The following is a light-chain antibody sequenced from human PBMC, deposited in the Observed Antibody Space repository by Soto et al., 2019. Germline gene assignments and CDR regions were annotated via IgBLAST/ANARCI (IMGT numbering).Light chain of an antibody. J-gene: IGLJ1*01. V-gene: IGLV2-23*01. CDR2: EGS. Sequence: QPVLTQPASVSGSPGQSITISCTGTSSDVGSYNLVSWYQQHPGKAPKLMIYEGSKRPSGVSNRFSGSKSGNTASLTISGLQAEDEADYYCCSYAGSYTYVFGTGTKLTVL. CDR1: SSDVGSYNL. CDR3: CSYAGSYTYV.